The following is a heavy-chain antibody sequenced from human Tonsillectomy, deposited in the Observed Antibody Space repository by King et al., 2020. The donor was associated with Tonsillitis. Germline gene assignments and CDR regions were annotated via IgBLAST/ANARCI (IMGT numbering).Heavy chain of an antibody. J-gene: IGHJ4*02. CDR2: ISYSGST. D-gene: IGHD4-23*01. CDR3: ARTESVGPVDY. CDR1: GGSISSHY. V-gene: IGHV4-59*11. Sequence: QLQESGPGLVKPSETLSLTCTVSGGSISSHYWSWIRQPPGKGLEWIGYISYSGSTNYNPSHKSPVTISLDTSKNQFSLKLTSVTAADTAVYYCARTESVGPVDYWGQGTLVTVSS.